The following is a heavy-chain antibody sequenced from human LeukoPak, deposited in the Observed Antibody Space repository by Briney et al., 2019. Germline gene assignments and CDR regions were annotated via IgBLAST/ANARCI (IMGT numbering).Heavy chain of an antibody. CDR2: ISYDGSNK. CDR3: ARKDCSGGSCYRAYYYYGMDV. V-gene: IGHV3-30*03. CDR1: GFTFSSYG. Sequence: GGSLRLSCPASGFTFSSYGMHWVRQAPGKGLEWVAVISYDGSNKYYADSVKGRFTISRDNSKNSLYLQMNSLRAEDTAVYYCARKDCSGGSCYRAYYYYGMDVWGQGTTVTVSS. J-gene: IGHJ6*02. D-gene: IGHD2-15*01.